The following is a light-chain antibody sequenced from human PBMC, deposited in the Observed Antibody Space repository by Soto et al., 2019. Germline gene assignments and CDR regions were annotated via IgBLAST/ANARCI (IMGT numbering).Light chain of an antibody. CDR3: QQYNNWPPWT. V-gene: IGKV3-15*01. J-gene: IGKJ1*01. Sequence: EIVMTQSPATLSVSPGDRATLYCRASQSVSSNLAWYQQKPGQAPRLLIYGASTRATGIPARFSGSGSGTEFTLTISSLQSEDFAVYYCQQYNNWPPWTFGQGTKV. CDR1: QSVSSN. CDR2: GAS.